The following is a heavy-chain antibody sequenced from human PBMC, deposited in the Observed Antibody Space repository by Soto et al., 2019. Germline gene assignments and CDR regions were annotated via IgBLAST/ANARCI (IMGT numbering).Heavy chain of an antibody. V-gene: IGHV4-30-4*01. Sequence: QLQLQESGPGLVKPSQTLSLTCTVSGGSISSGDYYWSWIRQPPGKGLEWIGYIYYSGSTYYNPSLKSRVTISVATSKNQFSLKLSPVTAADTAVYYFARDYAVRDAALIYWGQGTLVTVSS. CDR2: IYYSGST. J-gene: IGHJ4*02. D-gene: IGHD3-3*02. CDR1: GGSISSGDYY. CDR3: ARDYAVRDAALIY.